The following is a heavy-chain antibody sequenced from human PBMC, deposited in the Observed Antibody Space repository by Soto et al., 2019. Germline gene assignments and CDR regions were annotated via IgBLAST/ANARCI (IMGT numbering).Heavy chain of an antibody. CDR2: INPNSGGT. J-gene: IGHJ4*02. V-gene: IGHV1-2*04. D-gene: IGHD3-10*01. CDR3: AREVDYYGSGRPLDY. CDR1: GYTFTGYY. Sequence: ASVKVSCKASGYTFTGYYMHWVRQAPGQGLEWMGWINPNSGGTNYAQKFQGWVTMTRDTSISTAYMELSRLRSDDTAVYYCAREVDYYGSGRPLDYWGQGTLVTVS.